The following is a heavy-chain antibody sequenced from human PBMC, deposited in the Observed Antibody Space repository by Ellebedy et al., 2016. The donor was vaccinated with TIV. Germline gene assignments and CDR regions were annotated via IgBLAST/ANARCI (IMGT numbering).Heavy chain of an antibody. CDR1: GGSISSSSYY. J-gene: IGHJ4*02. V-gene: IGHV4-39*01. CDR3: AVRDKAVYYFDY. Sequence: SETLSLTCTVSGGSISSSSYYWGWIRQPPGKGLEWIGSIYNSGSTYYNPSLKSRVTISVDTSKNQFSLKLSSVTAADTAVYYCAVRDKAVYYFDYWGQGTLVTVSS. CDR2: IYNSGST. D-gene: IGHD1-14*01.